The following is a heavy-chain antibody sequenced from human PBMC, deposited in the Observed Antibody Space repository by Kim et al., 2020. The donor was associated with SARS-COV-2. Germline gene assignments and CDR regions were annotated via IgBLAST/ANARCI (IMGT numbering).Heavy chain of an antibody. CDR2: ISGSGGST. CDR3: AKDQRVGKQLVPATNWFDP. D-gene: IGHD6-6*01. J-gene: IGHJ5*02. CDR1: GFTFSSYA. V-gene: IGHV3-23*01. Sequence: GGSLRLSCAASGFTFSSYAMRWVRQAPGKGLEWVSAISGSGGSTYYADSVKGRFTISRDNSKNTLYLQMNSLRAEDTAVYYCAKDQRVGKQLVPATNWFDPWGQGTLVTVSS.